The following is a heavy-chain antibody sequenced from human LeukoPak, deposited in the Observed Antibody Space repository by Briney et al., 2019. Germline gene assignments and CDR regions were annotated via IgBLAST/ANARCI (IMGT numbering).Heavy chain of an antibody. Sequence: ASVKVSCKASGYTFTGYYMHWVRQAPGQGLEWMGWINPSGGSTSYAQKFQGRVTMTRDMSTSTVYMELSSLRSEDTAVYYCARGGYYYDSSGYYTPFDYWGQGTLVTVSS. J-gene: IGHJ4*02. CDR2: INPSGGST. CDR3: ARGGYYYDSSGYYTPFDY. V-gene: IGHV1-46*01. D-gene: IGHD3-22*01. CDR1: GYTFTGYY.